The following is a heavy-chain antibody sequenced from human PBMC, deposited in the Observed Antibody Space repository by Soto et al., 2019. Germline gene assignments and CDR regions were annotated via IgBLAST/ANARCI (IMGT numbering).Heavy chain of an antibody. CDR3: ARDRKPWVVRRGANDY. V-gene: IGHV3-11*01. CDR1: GFTFSDYY. J-gene: IGHJ4*02. D-gene: IGHD6-19*01. CDR2: ISSSGSTI. Sequence: QVQLVESGGGLVKPGGSLRLSCAASGFTFSDYYMSWVRQAPGKGLEWVSYISSSGSTIYYADSVKGGFTISRDNAKNSLYLQMNSLRAEDTAVYYCARDRKPWVVRRGANDYWGQGTLVTVSS.